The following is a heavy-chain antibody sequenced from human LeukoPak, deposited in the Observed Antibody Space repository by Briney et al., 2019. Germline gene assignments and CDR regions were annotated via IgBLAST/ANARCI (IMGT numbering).Heavy chain of an antibody. CDR2: ISSTRTYI. D-gene: IGHD6-13*01. J-gene: IGHJ6*03. Sequence: PGGSLRLSCGASGFTFSSYSMKWVRQAPGKGLEWVSCISSTRTYIYYADSVKGRFTISRDNAKNSLYLQMNSLRAEDTAVYYCARGRGSSYYYYYMDVWGKGTTVTVSS. V-gene: IGHV3-21*01. CDR1: GFTFSSYS. CDR3: ARGRGSSYYYYYMDV.